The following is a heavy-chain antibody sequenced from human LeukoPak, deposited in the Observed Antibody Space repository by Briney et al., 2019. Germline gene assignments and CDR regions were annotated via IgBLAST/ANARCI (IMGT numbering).Heavy chain of an antibody. V-gene: IGHV3-43D*03. J-gene: IGHJ4*02. CDR1: GFTFDDYA. Sequence: GGSLRLSCAASGFTFDDYAMHWGRQAPGKGLEWVSLISWDGGSTYYADSVKGRFTISRDNSKNSLYLQMNSLRAEDTALYYCAKDSDYYDSSGYYYATGYFDYWGQGTLVTVSS. CDR2: ISWDGGST. D-gene: IGHD3-22*01. CDR3: AKDSDYYDSSGYYYATGYFDY.